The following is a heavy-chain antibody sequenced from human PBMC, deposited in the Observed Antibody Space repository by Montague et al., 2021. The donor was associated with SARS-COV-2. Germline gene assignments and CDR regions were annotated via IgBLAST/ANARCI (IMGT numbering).Heavy chain of an antibody. J-gene: IGHJ6*02. CDR2: IYHNGST. CDR1: GGSISSYY. D-gene: IGHD4-23*01. CDR3: ARGGGNSADYYNYTMDV. Sequence: SETLSLTCTVSGGSISSYYWTWIRQPPGKGLESIGYIYHNGSTKCNPSLKSRVTISVDTSKNQFSLKLSSVSVADTAVYYRARGGGNSADYYNYTMDVWGQGTTVTVFS. V-gene: IGHV4-59*01.